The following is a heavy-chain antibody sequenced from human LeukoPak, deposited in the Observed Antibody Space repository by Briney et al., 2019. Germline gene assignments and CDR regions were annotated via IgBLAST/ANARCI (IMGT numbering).Heavy chain of an antibody. CDR2: ISGSGGNA. CDR1: GFTFSSNV. J-gene: IGHJ4*02. CDR3: AKHSGSYGRPLDY. Sequence: GGSLRLSCAASGFTFSSNVMSWVRQAPGKGLEWVSAISGSGGNAFYADSVKGRFTISRDNSKNTLCLQMNSLRAEDTAVYYCAKHSGSYGRPLDYWGQGTLVTVSS. V-gene: IGHV3-23*01. D-gene: IGHD3-10*01.